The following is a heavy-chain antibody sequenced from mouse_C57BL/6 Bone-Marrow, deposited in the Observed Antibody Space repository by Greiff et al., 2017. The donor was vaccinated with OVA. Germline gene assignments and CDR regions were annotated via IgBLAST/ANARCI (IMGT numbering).Heavy chain of an antibody. J-gene: IGHJ3*01. V-gene: IGHV1-82*01. CDR3: ARSRNPWFAY. CDR1: GYAFSSSW. Sequence: QVQLQQSGPELVKPGASVKISCKASGYAFSSSWMNWVKQRPGKGLEWIGRIYPGDGDTNYNGKFKGKATLTADKSSSTAYMQLSSLTSEDSAVYFCARSRNPWFAYWGQGTLVTVSA. CDR2: IYPGDGDT.